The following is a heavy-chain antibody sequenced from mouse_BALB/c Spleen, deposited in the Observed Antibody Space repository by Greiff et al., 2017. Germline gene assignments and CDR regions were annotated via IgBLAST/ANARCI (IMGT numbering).Heavy chain of an antibody. Sequence: QVQLQQSGAELMKPGASVKISCKATGYTFSSYWIEWVKQRPGHGLEWIGEILPGSGSTNYNEKFKGKATFTADTSSNTAYMQLSSLTSEDSAVYYCARSRGYYGSSYWYFDVWGAGTTVTVSS. CDR1: GYTFSSYW. J-gene: IGHJ1*01. D-gene: IGHD1-1*01. V-gene: IGHV1-9*01. CDR2: ILPGSGST. CDR3: ARSRGYYGSSYWYFDV.